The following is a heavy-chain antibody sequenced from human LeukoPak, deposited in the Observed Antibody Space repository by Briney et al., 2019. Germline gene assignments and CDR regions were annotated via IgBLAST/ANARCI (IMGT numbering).Heavy chain of an antibody. CDR2: IRNKAHSYAT. Sequence: GGSLRLSCAASGFTFSGSGMHWVRQASGKGLVWVGRIRNKAHSYATAYAASVKGRFIVSRDDSKNTAYLQMNSLKTEDTAVYYCVRQATDDYGDDWGQGTLVTVSS. CDR1: GFTFSGSG. V-gene: IGHV3-73*01. CDR3: VRQATDDYGDD. J-gene: IGHJ4*02.